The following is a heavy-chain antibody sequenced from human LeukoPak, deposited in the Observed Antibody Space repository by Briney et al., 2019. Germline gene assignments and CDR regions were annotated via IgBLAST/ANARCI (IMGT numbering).Heavy chain of an antibody. CDR2: ISGSGGRT. CDR1: GFTFSSYA. V-gene: IGHV3-23*01. CDR3: AKDLSGGYRSSTSCYGMDV. J-gene: IGHJ6*02. D-gene: IGHD2-2*01. Sequence: PGGSLRLSCAASGFTFSSYAMSWVRQAPGKGLEWVSGISGSGGRTYYADSVKGRFTISRDNSKNTMYLQMNSLRAEDTAVYYCAKDLSGGYRSSTSCYGMDVWGQGTTVTVSS.